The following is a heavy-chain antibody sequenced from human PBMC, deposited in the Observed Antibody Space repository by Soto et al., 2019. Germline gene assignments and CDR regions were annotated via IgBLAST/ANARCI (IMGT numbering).Heavy chain of an antibody. CDR1: GFSVSDNY. J-gene: IGHJ4*02. CDR2: IYADGTT. V-gene: IGHV3-53*04. Sequence: EVPLVESGGGLVQPGGSLRLSCVVSGFSVSDNYMSWVRQAPGKGLDWVSVIYADGTTYYVDSVKGRFTISRHNSKNTLYLQMDSLRTENTYVYYGARGGGPFMTSVTNPCDYWGQGTLVTVSS. D-gene: IGHD4-17*01. CDR3: ARGGGPFMTSVTNPCDY.